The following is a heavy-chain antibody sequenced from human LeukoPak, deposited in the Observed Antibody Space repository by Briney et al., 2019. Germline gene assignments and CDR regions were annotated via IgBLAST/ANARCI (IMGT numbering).Heavy chain of an antibody. D-gene: IGHD4-17*01. CDR3: ARDYGTTEDRYWFDP. J-gene: IGHJ5*02. CDR1: GGSFSGYY. CDR2: IYYSGST. Sequence: SETLSLTCAVYGGSFSGYYWSWIRQPPGKGLEWIGYIYYSGSTNYNPSLKSRVTISVDTSKNQFSLKLSSVTAADTAVYYCARDYGTTEDRYWFDPWGQGTLVTVSS. V-gene: IGHV4-59*01.